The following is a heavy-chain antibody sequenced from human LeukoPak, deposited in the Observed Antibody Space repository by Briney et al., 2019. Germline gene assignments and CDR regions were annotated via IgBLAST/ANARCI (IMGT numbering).Heavy chain of an antibody. Sequence: PSETLSLTCAVYGGSFSGYYWSWIRQPPGKGLEWIGYIYYSGSTYYNPSLKSRVTISVDTSKNQFSLKLSSVTAADTAVYYCARDRGDGYNYLDYWGQGTLVTVSS. V-gene: IGHV4-34*09. CDR3: ARDRGDGYNYLDY. J-gene: IGHJ4*02. D-gene: IGHD5-24*01. CDR1: GGSFSGYY. CDR2: IYYSGST.